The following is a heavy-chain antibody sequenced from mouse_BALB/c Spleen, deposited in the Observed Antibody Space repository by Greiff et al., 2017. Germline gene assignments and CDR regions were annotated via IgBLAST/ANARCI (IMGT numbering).Heavy chain of an antibody. CDR1: GYTFTSYW. Sequence: QVQLKHPGAELVRPGASVKLSCKASGYTFTSYWINWVKQRPGQGLEWIGNIYPSDSYTNYNQKFKDKATLTVDKSSSTAYMQLSSPTSEDSAVYYCTRVTTVPNAMDYWGQGTSVTVSS. V-gene: IGHV1-69*02. CDR3: TRVTTVPNAMDY. CDR2: IYPSDSYT. J-gene: IGHJ4*01. D-gene: IGHD1-1*01.